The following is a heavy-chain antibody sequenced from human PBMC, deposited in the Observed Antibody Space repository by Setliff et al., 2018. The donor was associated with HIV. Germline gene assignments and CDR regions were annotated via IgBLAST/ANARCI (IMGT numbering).Heavy chain of an antibody. CDR3: AKDSEFFPVPDRSGYMDY. V-gene: IGHV3-64*04. Sequence: GGSLRLSCSASGFTFNKFAIHWFRQAPGKGLEYISVISGDGLITYYTDSLKGRFTISRDNPKRTLYLQIDSLRAEDTAVYYCAKDSEFFPVPDRSGYMDYWGQGTPVTVSS. J-gene: IGHJ4*02. CDR2: ISGDGLIT. D-gene: IGHD5-12*01. CDR1: GFTFNKFA.